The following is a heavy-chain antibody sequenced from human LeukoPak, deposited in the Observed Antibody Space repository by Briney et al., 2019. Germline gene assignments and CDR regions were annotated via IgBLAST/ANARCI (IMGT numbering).Heavy chain of an antibody. CDR3: ARGPRVRGSSGYYYLSY. CDR1: GFTFDDYG. Sequence: RSGGSLRLSCAASGFTFDDYGMSWVRQAPGKGLEWVSGINWNGGSTGYADSVKGRFTISRYNAKNSLYLQMNSLRAEDTALYHCARGPRVRGSSGYYYLSYWGQGPLVTVSS. V-gene: IGHV3-20*01. CDR2: INWNGGST. J-gene: IGHJ4*02. D-gene: IGHD3-22*01.